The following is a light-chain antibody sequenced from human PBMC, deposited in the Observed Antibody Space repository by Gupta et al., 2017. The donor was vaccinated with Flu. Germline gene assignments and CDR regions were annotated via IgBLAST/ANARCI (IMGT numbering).Light chain of an antibody. J-gene: IGKJ2*01. CDR3: QQGDETPET. V-gene: IGKV1-39*01. CDR1: QSVGSY. Sequence: PSSLSASVGDRVTITCRASQSVGSYLNWYQHKPVKAPNLLIYGATRVHDGVSSRFSGSGSGTDFTLTINMLQPEDFANYCCQQGDETPETFGQGTKLEIK. CDR2: GAT.